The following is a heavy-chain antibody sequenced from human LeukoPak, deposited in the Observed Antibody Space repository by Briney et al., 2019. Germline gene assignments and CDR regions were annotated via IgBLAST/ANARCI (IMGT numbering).Heavy chain of an antibody. CDR3: ATDGRHYCSGGSCYSPYWYCDL. V-gene: IGHV3-48*03. J-gene: IGHJ2*01. Sequence: GGSLRLSCAGSGFTFSSFVMNWVRQAPGKGLEWVSYISSNGATLYYPGSVNGRLTISRDNAKNSLYLQMNSLQGEDTAVYYCATDGRHYCSGGSCYSPYWYCDLWGRGTLVSVSS. CDR2: ISSNGATL. CDR1: GFTFSSFV. D-gene: IGHD2-15*01.